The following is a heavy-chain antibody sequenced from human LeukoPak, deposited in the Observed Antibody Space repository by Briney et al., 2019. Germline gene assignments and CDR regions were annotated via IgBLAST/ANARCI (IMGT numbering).Heavy chain of an antibody. V-gene: IGHV4-4*09. CDR1: GGSISSYY. Sequence: SETLSLTCTVSGGSISSYYWSWIRQPPGKGLEWIGYIYTSGSTNYNPSLKSRVTISVDTSKNQFSLKLSSVTAADTAVYYCARHARHSNWGPGRWFDPWGQGTLVTVSS. CDR3: ARHARHSNWGPGRWFDP. D-gene: IGHD7-27*01. J-gene: IGHJ5*02. CDR2: IYTSGST.